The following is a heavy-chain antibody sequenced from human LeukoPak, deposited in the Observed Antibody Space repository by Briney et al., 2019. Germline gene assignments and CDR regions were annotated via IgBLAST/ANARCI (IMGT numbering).Heavy chain of an antibody. V-gene: IGHV1-2*06. J-gene: IGHJ5*02. CDR3: ARDPTTYYDFWGGWSETTGWFDP. CDR1: GYTFTGYY. Sequence: ASVKVSCKASGYTFTGYYMHWVRQAPGQGLEWMGRINPNSGGTNYAQKFQGRVTMTRDTSISTAYMELSRLRSDDTAVYYCARDPTTYYDFWGGWSETTGWFDPWGQGTLVTVSS. CDR2: INPNSGGT. D-gene: IGHD3-3*01.